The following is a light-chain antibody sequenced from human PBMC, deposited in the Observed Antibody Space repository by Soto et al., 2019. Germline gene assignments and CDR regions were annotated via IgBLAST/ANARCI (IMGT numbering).Light chain of an antibody. CDR2: AAS. CDR1: QGMGNY. Sequence: DIQMTQSPSSLSASVGDRVTITCRASQGMGNYLAWYQQRPGKVPKLLIYAASTLQSGVPSRFSGSGSGPDFTLTISSLQPEDVATYYCQKYDHAPLTFGGGTKVEIK. CDR3: QKYDHAPLT. V-gene: IGKV1-27*01. J-gene: IGKJ4*01.